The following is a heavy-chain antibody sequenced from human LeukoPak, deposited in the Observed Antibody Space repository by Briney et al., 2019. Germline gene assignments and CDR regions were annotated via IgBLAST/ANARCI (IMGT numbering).Heavy chain of an antibody. J-gene: IGHJ6*03. CDR3: AKETFYDFWSGYYTPNYYYMDV. D-gene: IGHD3-3*01. Sequence: GGSLRLSCAASGFTFSSYGMHWVRQAPGKGLEWVAVISYDGSNKYYADSVKGRFTISRDNSKNTLYLQMNSLRAEDTAVYYCAKETFYDFWSGYYTPNYYYMDVWGKGTTVTVSS. CDR1: GFTFSSYG. CDR2: ISYDGSNK. V-gene: IGHV3-30*18.